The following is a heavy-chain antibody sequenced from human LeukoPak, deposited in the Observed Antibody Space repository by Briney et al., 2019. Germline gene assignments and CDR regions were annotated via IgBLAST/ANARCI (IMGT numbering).Heavy chain of an antibody. Sequence: TSETLSLTCTVSGGSISSYYWSWIRQPAGKGLEWIGRIYTSGSTNYNPSLKSRVTMSVDTSKNQFSLKLGSVTAADTAVYYCARDNATPDDYGDYGEYYYYYMDVWGKGTTVTVSS. D-gene: IGHD4-17*01. CDR3: ARDNATPDDYGDYGEYYYYYMDV. V-gene: IGHV4-4*07. CDR1: GGSISSYY. J-gene: IGHJ6*03. CDR2: IYTSGST.